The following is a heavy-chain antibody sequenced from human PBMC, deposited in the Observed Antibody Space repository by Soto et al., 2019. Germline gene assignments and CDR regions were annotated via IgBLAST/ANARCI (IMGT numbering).Heavy chain of an antibody. CDR1: GGSISSSSYY. Sequence: PSETLSLTCTVSGGSISSSSYYWVWIRQPPGKGLEWIGSIYYIGSTYYNPSLKSRITMSVDTSKNHFSLHLSSVTAADTAVYYCARDYYESSGFDYWGQGTLVTVSS. D-gene: IGHD3-22*01. CDR2: IYYIGST. J-gene: IGHJ4*02. CDR3: ARDYYESSGFDY. V-gene: IGHV4-39*02.